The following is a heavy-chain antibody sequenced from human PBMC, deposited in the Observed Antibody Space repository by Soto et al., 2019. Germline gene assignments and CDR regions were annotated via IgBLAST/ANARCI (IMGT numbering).Heavy chain of an antibody. V-gene: IGHV4-34*01. CDR3: ARSLPYYGSGSYYNRGRWFDP. Sequence: PSETLSLTCAVYGGSFSGYYWSWIRQPPGKGLEWIGEINHSGSTNYNPSLKSRVTISVDTSKNQFSLKLSSVTAADTAVYYCARSLPYYGSGSYYNRGRWFDPRGQGTLVTVSS. D-gene: IGHD3-10*01. J-gene: IGHJ5*02. CDR1: GGSFSGYY. CDR2: INHSGST.